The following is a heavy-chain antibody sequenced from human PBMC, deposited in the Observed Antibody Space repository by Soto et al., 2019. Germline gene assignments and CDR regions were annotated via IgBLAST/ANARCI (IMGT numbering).Heavy chain of an antibody. J-gene: IGHJ4*02. V-gene: IGHV3-23*01. CDR1: GFTFSSYA. Sequence: EVQLLESGGGLVQPGGSLRLSCAASGFTFSSYAMSWVRQAPGKGLVYVSSISASGDGTYFADSVKGRFTISRDNSKNTLYLQMNSLRVEDTAVYYCARTTVTKSRDYWGQGTLVTVSS. CDR2: ISASGDGT. D-gene: IGHD4-17*01. CDR3: ARTTVTKSRDY.